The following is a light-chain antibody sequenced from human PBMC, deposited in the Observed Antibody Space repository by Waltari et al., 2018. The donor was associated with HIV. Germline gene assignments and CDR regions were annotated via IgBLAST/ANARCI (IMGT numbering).Light chain of an antibody. J-gene: IGLJ1*01. V-gene: IGLV2-14*01. CDR3: SSYTTRAVSTYV. CDR1: SSDVGDYNY. CDR2: EVS. Sequence: QSALTQPASVSASPGQPLTISCIGTSSDVGDYNYVHWYQQHPGKAPKVIIYEVSNRPSGISDRFSGSKSGNTASLTISGLQAEDEADYYCSSYTTRAVSTYVFGTGTKVTVL.